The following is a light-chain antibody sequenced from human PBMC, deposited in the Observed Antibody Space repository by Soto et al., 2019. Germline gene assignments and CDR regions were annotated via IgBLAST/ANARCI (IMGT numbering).Light chain of an antibody. J-gene: IGKJ1*01. Sequence: DIQMTQSPSTLSASVGDRVTITCRASQSISSWLAWYQQKPGKAPKLLIYDASSLESGVPSRFSGSGSATEFTLTISSLQPDDVATYYCQQYNTYWTFGQGTRVEIK. CDR3: QQYNTYWT. CDR2: DAS. V-gene: IGKV1-5*01. CDR1: QSISSW.